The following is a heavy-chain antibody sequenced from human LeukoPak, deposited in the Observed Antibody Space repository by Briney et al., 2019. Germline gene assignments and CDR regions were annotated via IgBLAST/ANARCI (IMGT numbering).Heavy chain of an antibody. D-gene: IGHD3-10*01. J-gene: IGHJ6*02. CDR3: ARGIWLRGYYGMDV. CDR1: GASFSANY. CDR2: INHSGST. Sequence: SETLSLTCAVYGASFSANYWIWIRQPPGKGLEWIGEINHSGSTNYNPSLKSRVTISVDTSKNQFSLKLSSVTAADTAVYYCARGIWLRGYYGMDVWGQGTTVTVSS. V-gene: IGHV4-34*01.